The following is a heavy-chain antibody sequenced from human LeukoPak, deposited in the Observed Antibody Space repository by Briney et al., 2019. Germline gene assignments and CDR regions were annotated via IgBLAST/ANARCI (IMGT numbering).Heavy chain of an antibody. V-gene: IGHV1-2*02. CDR1: GHTFTGYY. CDR3: ARDWDTAMPSEAFDI. D-gene: IGHD5-18*01. J-gene: IGHJ3*02. Sequence: ASVKVSCKASGHTFTGYYMHWVRQAPGQGLEWMGWINPNSGGTNYAQKFQGRVTMTRDTSISTAYMELSRLRSDDTAVYYCARDWDTAMPSEAFDIWGQGTMVTVSS. CDR2: INPNSGGT.